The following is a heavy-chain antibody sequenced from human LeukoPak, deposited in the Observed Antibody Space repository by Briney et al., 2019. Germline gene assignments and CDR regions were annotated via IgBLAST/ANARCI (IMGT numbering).Heavy chain of an antibody. Sequence: SGTLSLTCAVSGGSISSSNWWSWVRQPPGKGLEWIGEIYHSGSTNYNPSLKSRVTISVDKSKNQFSLKLSSVTAADTAVYYCARDSSSSHYYYYYMDVWGKGTTVTVSS. V-gene: IGHV4-4*02. D-gene: IGHD6-6*01. CDR3: ARDSSSSHYYYYYMDV. CDR1: GGSISSSNW. J-gene: IGHJ6*03. CDR2: IYHSGST.